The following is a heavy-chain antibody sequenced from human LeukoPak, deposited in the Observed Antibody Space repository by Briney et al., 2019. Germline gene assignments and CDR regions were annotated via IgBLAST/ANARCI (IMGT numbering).Heavy chain of an antibody. V-gene: IGHV3-30*18. D-gene: IGHD5-18*01. CDR2: ISYDGSNK. CDR1: GFTFSSYG. Sequence: GGSLRLSCAASGFTFSSYGMHWVRQAPGKGLEWVAVISYDGSNKYYADSVKGRFTISRDNSKNTLYLQMNSLRAEDTAVYYCAKDVQLWLLLGYYYGMDVWGQGTTVTVSS. CDR3: AKDVQLWLLLGYYYGMDV. J-gene: IGHJ6*02.